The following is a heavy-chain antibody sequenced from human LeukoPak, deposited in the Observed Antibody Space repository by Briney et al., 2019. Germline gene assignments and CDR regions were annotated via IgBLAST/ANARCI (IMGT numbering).Heavy chain of an antibody. Sequence: GASVKVSCKASGYTFTGYYMHWVRQAPGQGLEWMGWINPNSGGTNYAQKFQGRVTMTRDTSISTAYMELSRLRSDDTAVYYCARDRPTLRGYSYGPGFDYWGQGTLVTVSS. CDR3: ARDRPTLRGYSYGPGFDY. CDR1: GYTFTGYY. D-gene: IGHD5-18*01. CDR2: INPNSGGT. V-gene: IGHV1-2*02. J-gene: IGHJ4*02.